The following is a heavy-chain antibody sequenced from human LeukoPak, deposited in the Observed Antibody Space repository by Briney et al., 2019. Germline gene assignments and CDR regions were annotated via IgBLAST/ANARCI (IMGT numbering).Heavy chain of an antibody. D-gene: IGHD3-10*01. CDR2: INGDGSTT. CDR1: GFTFSTYW. V-gene: IGHV3-74*03. CDR3: ARDYAGSPDY. Sequence: GGSLRLSCTATGFTFSTYWINWVRQSPGKGLVWVALINGDGSTTTHADSVKGRFTISRDNAKNTAYLQMNSLRDEDTAVYFCARDYAGSPDYWGQGTLVTVSA. J-gene: IGHJ4*02.